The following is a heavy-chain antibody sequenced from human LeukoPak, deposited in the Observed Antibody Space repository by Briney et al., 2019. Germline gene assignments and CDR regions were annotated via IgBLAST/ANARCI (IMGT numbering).Heavy chain of an antibody. D-gene: IGHD6-13*01. V-gene: IGHV3-30-3*01. CDR1: GFTFSRYA. Sequence: PGGSLRLSCAASGFTFSRYAMHWVRQAPGKGLEWVAVISYDGSNKYYADSVKGRFTISRDNSKNTLYLQLNNLRTEDTAVYYCARGKTGIAAAGDYWGQGTLVTVSS. J-gene: IGHJ4*02. CDR2: ISYDGSNK. CDR3: ARGKTGIAAAGDY.